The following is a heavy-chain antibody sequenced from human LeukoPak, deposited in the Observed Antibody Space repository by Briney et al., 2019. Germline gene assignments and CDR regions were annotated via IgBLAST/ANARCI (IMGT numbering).Heavy chain of an antibody. CDR2: VYSSGST. CDR3: ARVGSGYDFFDY. Sequence: ETLSLTCTVSGGAISGYYWSWIRQPAGKGLEWLGRVYSSGSTKYNPSLESRVTMSVDTSKNQFSLKLNFVTAADTAVYYCARVGSGYDFFDYWGQGTLVTVSS. J-gene: IGHJ4*02. V-gene: IGHV4-4*07. D-gene: IGHD3/OR15-3a*01. CDR1: GGAISGYY.